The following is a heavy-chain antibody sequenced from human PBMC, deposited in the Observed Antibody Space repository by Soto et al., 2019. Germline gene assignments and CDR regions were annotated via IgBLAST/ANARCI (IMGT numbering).Heavy chain of an antibody. V-gene: IGHV1-69*06. D-gene: IGHD2-21*02. CDR1: GTTFSSYG. J-gene: IGHJ4*02. Sequence: QVQLVQSGAELKKPGSSVNVSCKASGTTFSSYGFNWVRQAPGQGLEWMGGIIPVLGTINYAQKFQGRVTTAADKSTRTVYMDLSSLRSEDTDVYYCARGTLFCGGDCYFDHWGLGTLVTVSS. CDR2: IIPVLGTI. CDR3: ARGTLFCGGDCYFDH.